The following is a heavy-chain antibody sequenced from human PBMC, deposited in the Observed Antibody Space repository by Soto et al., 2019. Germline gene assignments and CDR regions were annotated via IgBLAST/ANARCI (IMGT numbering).Heavy chain of an antibody. CDR3: ARDKKGDIVVVPAANWFYQ. V-gene: IGHV3-11*06. CDR1: GFTFSDYY. Sequence: QVQLVESGGGLVKPGGSLRLSCAASGFTFSDYYMSWIRQAPGKGLEWVSYISSSSSYTNYADSVKGRFTISRDNAKKSLYLQMNSLRAEDTAVYYCARDKKGDIVVVPAANWFYQWGQGTLVTVSS. CDR2: ISSSSSYT. J-gene: IGHJ5*02. D-gene: IGHD2-2*01.